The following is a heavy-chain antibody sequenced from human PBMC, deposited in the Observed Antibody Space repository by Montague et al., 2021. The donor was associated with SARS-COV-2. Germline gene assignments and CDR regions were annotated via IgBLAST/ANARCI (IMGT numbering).Heavy chain of an antibody. J-gene: IGHJ5*02. V-gene: IGHV4-59*01. CDR3: AREKADFWSGLNGWFDP. CDR2: IYYSEST. CDR1: GGSISSYY. D-gene: IGHD3-3*01. Sequence: SETLSLTCTVSGGSISSYYWSWIRQPPGKGLEWIGYIYYSESTNYNPSLKSRVTISVDTSKNQFSLKLSFVTAADTAVYYCAREKADFWSGLNGWFDPWGQGTLVTVSS.